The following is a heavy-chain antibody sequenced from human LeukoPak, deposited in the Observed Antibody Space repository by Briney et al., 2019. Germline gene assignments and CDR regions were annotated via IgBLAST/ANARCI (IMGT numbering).Heavy chain of an antibody. J-gene: IGHJ4*02. CDR3: ARDPWGEQLVRFDY. Sequence: ASEKVSCKASGYTFTNYGVSWVRQAPGQGLEWMGWISAYNGNTNYAQKLQGRVTMTTDTSTSTAYMELRSLRSDDTAVYYCARDPWGEQLVRFDYWGQGTLVTVSS. V-gene: IGHV1-18*04. CDR1: GYTFTNYG. D-gene: IGHD6-13*01. CDR2: ISAYNGNT.